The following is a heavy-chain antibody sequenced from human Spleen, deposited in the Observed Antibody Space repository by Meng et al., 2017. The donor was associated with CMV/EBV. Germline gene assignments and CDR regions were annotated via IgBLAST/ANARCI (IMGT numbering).Heavy chain of an antibody. CDR3: ATTKHQVGSFYYGLDV. D-gene: IGHD5-24*01. Sequence: GESLKISCAASGFRLGASAMSWVRQAPGRGLEWVSALSGSGLTSYYVDSVRGRFTISRDESQNTLYLQMNSLRPEDTALYYCATTKHQVGSFYYGLDVWGQGTTVTVSS. J-gene: IGHJ6*02. CDR2: LSGSGLTS. V-gene: IGHV3-23*01. CDR1: GFRLGASA.